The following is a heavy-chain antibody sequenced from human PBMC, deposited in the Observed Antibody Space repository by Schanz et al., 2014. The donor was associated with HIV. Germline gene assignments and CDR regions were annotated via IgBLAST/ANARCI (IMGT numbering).Heavy chain of an antibody. CDR1: GFTFSSYS. Sequence: VQLVESGGGLAKPGGSLTLSCAASGFTFSSYSLNWVRQAPGKGLEWVAVISYDGSNKYYADSVKGRFTISRDNSKNTRYLQMNSLRAEDTAVYYCARDASGWSFIFDYWGQGTLVTVSA. V-gene: IGHV3-30-3*01. CDR3: ARDASGWSFIFDY. J-gene: IGHJ4*02. CDR2: ISYDGSNK. D-gene: IGHD6-13*01.